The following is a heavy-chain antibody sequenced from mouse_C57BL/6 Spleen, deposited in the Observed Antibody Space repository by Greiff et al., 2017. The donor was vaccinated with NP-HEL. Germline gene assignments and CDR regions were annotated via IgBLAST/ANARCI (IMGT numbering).Heavy chain of an antibody. CDR3: TTHYGSDPFAY. D-gene: IGHD2-2*01. J-gene: IGHJ3*01. CDR2: IDPENGDT. CDR1: GFNIKDDY. Sequence: EVKLMESGAELVRPGASVKLSCTASGFNIKDDYMHWVKQRPEQGLEWIGWIDPENGDTEYASKFQGKATITADTSSNTAYLQLSSLTSEDTAVYYCTTHYGSDPFAYWGQGTLVTVSA. V-gene: IGHV14-4*01.